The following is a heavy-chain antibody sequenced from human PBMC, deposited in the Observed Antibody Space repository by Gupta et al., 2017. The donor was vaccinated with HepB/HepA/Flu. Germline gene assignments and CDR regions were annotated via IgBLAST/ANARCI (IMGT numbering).Heavy chain of an antibody. CDR2: INHSGST. D-gene: IGHD3-16*01. CDR1: GGSFSGYY. V-gene: IGHV4-34*01. Sequence: QVQLQQWGAGLLKPSETLSLTCAVYGGSFSGYYWSWIRQPPGKGLEWIGEINHSGSTNYNPSLKSRVTISVDMSKNQFSLKLSSVTAADTAVYYCARGGSGGVTSQAYGMDVWGQGTTVTVSS. CDR3: ARGGSGGVTSQAYGMDV. J-gene: IGHJ6*02.